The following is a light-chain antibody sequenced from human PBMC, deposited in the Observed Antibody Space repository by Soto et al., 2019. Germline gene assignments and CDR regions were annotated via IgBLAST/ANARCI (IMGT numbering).Light chain of an antibody. V-gene: IGKV1-5*01. CDR2: DVS. CDR3: QEYNTFSFT. Sequence: DIQMTQSPSTLSASVGDRVTITCRASHSISSLLAWYQQKPGKAPKVIIYDVSNLESGVPSRFSGSGSGTEFTLTISSLQPEDFATYYCQEYNTFSFTFGQGTRLE. CDR1: HSISSL. J-gene: IGKJ2*01.